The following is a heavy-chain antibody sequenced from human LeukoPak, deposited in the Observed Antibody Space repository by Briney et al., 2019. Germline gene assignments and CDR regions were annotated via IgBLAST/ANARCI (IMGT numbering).Heavy chain of an antibody. CDR1: GFTFSSYW. CDR3: ASPRYCTSSSCYFAY. CDR2: INSDGRTT. Sequence: RGSLILSFAASGFTFSSYWMHWVRQAPGKGLVWVSRINSDGRTTNYADSVKGRFTISRDNAKNTLYLQMHSLRAEDTAMYYCASPRYCTSSSCYFAYWGQGTLVTVSS. J-gene: IGHJ4*02. D-gene: IGHD2-2*01. V-gene: IGHV3-74*01.